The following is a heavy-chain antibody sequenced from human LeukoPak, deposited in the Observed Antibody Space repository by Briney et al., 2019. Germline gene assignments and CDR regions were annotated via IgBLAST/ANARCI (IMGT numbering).Heavy chain of an antibody. V-gene: IGHV3-33*08. CDR1: ELPYTPYR. CDR2: IYHYRSNI. CDR3: ARDWKTKSFDY. J-gene: IGHJ4*02. D-gene: IGHD1-1*01. Sequence: PGRPLTLSCAASELPYTPYRKHEVRQAPFTIPKDVANIYHYRSNIYYTDYVKGRFTSARDISKNTLYLQMDSLRAEDTAIYYCARDWKTKSFDYWGQGTLVTVSS.